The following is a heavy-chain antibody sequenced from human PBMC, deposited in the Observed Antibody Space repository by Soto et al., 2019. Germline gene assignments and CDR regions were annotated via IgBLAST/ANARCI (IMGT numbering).Heavy chain of an antibody. CDR3: ASPSYGSWNYY. CDR2: ITADNGNT. J-gene: IGHJ4*02. Sequence: QVQLVQSGAEVKKPGASVKVSCKASGYTFSNYALHWVRQAPGQWLEWMGWITADNGNTKYSQKFQGRVTFTRDTSASTAYMDLSSLRSEDTAVYYCASPSYGSWNYYWGQGTLVNVSS. V-gene: IGHV1-3*01. CDR1: GYTFSNYA. D-gene: IGHD3-10*01.